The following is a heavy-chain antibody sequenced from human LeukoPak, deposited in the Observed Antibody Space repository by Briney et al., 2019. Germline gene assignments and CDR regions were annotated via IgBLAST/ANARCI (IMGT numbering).Heavy chain of an antibody. Sequence: KPSETLSLTCSVSAGSISSSNWWSWVRQSPVKGLEWIGEIYLYGTTNYNPSLKSRVTMSVDRSKNQFSLKLSSVTAADTAVYYCARQKWEQQGRDYYFNGLDVWGPGTTVTVSS. V-gene: IGHV4-4*02. J-gene: IGHJ6*02. CDR3: ARQKWEQQGRDYYFNGLDV. CDR2: IYLYGTT. D-gene: IGHD1-26*01. CDR1: AGSISSSNW.